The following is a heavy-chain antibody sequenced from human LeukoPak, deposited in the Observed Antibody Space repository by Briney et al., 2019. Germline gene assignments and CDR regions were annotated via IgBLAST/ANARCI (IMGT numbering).Heavy chain of an antibody. V-gene: IGHV4-39*07. CDR1: GGSISTTNYY. D-gene: IGHD3-22*01. Sequence: PSETLSLTCTVSGGSISTTNYYWGWIRQSPGKGLEWFGCVYYSGSTYYNPSLKSRVTISVDTSKNQFSLKLSSVTAADTAVYYCARCQRHYDSSGYYPLYYFDYWGQGTLVTVSS. J-gene: IGHJ4*02. CDR3: ARCQRHYDSSGYYPLYYFDY. CDR2: VYYSGST.